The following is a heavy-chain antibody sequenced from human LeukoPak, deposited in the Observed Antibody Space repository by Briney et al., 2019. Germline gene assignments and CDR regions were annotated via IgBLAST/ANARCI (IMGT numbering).Heavy chain of an antibody. J-gene: IGHJ4*02. D-gene: IGHD5-12*01. CDR2: ISYDGSNK. CDR1: GFTFSSNG. Sequence: GTSLRLSCAASGFTFSSNGMHWVRQAPGKGLEWVAVISYDGSNKYYADSVKGRFTISRDNSKNTLYLQMNSLRAEDTAVYYCAKDLNSGYDGDFDYWGQGTLVTVSS. CDR3: AKDLNSGYDGDFDY. V-gene: IGHV3-30*18.